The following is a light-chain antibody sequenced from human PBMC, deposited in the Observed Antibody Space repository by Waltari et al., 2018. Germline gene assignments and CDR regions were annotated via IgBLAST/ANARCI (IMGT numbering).Light chain of an antibody. V-gene: IGKV4-1*01. CDR1: QSVLYHPNDKNY. CDR2: WAS. J-gene: IGKJ1*01. CDR3: QQYYRSRT. Sequence: DIVMTQSPDSLAVSLGERATLNCKSSQSVLYHPNDKNYLAWYQQKPGQPPKLLISWASTRESVVPDRCSGSWSGTDFTLTISRLQAEDVAVYYCQQYYRSRTFGQGTKVEI.